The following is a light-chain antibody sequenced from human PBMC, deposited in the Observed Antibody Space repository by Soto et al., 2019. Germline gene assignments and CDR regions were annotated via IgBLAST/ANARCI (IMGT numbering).Light chain of an antibody. CDR3: SSYTSSSKV. CDR2: DVS. V-gene: IGLV2-14*01. J-gene: IGLJ1*01. Sequence: QSALTQPASVSGSPGQSITISCTGTSSDVGGYNYVYWYQQHPGKAPKLMIYDVSNRPSGVSNRFSGSKSGNTASLTISGLQAEDDADYYCSSYTSSSKVFGTGTKLTVL. CDR1: SSDVGGYNY.